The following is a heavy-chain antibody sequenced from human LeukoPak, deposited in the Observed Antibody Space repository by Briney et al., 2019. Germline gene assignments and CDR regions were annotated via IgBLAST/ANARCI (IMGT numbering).Heavy chain of an antibody. J-gene: IGHJ5*01. Sequence: SETLSLTCTVSGGSISSYYWSWIRQPPGKGLEWIGYIYYSGSTNYNPSLKSRVTISVDTSKNQFSLKLSSVTAADTAVYYCARGGYCSGGSCYNWFDSWGQGTLVTVCS. CDR3: ARGGYCSGGSCYNWFDS. CDR2: IYYSGST. D-gene: IGHD2-15*01. CDR1: GGSISSYY. V-gene: IGHV4-59*01.